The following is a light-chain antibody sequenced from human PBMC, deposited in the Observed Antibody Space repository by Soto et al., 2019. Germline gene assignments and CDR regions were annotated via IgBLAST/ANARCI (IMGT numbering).Light chain of an antibody. CDR3: QHYYDFRT. Sequence: DIQMTQSPSTLSATVGDRVTITCRASQSISTWLAWYQQKPGKAPKLLIYDASSLEVGVPSRFSGSGSRTEFTLTISSLQPDDYGNYYCQHYYDFRTFGQGTKVDIK. V-gene: IGKV1-5*01. J-gene: IGKJ1*01. CDR1: QSISTW. CDR2: DAS.